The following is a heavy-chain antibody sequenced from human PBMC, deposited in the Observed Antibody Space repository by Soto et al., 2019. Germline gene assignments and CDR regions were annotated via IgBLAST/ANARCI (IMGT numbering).Heavy chain of an antibody. D-gene: IGHD3-22*01. CDR1: GFTFSSYG. V-gene: IGHV3-30*18. CDR3: AKIYYDSSGYYYSLLYVMDV. J-gene: IGHJ6*02. Sequence: GGSLRLSCAASGFTFSSYGMHWVRQAPGKGLEWVAVISYDGSNKYYADSVKGRFTISRDNSKNTLYLQMNSLRAEDTAVYYCAKIYYDSSGYYYSLLYVMDVWGQGTTVTVSS. CDR2: ISYDGSNK.